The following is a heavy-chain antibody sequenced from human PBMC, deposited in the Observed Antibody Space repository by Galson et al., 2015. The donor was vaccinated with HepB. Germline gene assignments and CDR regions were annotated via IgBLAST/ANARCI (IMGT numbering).Heavy chain of an antibody. CDR1: GYTFTSYA. V-gene: IGHV7-4-1*02. CDR2: INTNTGNP. Sequence: SVKVSCKASGYTFTSYAMNWVRQAPGQGLEWMGWINTNTGNPTYAQGFTGRFVFSLDTSVSTAYLQISSLKAGDTAVYYCARDVYNWNDGGAFDIWGQGTMVTVSS. CDR3: ARDVYNWNDGGAFDI. D-gene: IGHD1-1*01. J-gene: IGHJ3*02.